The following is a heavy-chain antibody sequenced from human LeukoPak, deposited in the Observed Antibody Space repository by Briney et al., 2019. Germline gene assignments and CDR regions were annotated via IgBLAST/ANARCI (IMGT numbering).Heavy chain of an antibody. Sequence: SETLSLTCTVSGGSISSYYWSWIRQPPGKGLEWLGYIYFSGSTNYNPSLKSRVTMSINVSKNQFSLKLSSVTAADTAVYYCARGGYYDSGSYYNIWGQGALVTVSS. V-gene: IGHV4-59*01. D-gene: IGHD3-10*01. J-gene: IGHJ4*02. CDR1: GGSISSYY. CDR3: ARGGYYDSGSYYNI. CDR2: IYFSGST.